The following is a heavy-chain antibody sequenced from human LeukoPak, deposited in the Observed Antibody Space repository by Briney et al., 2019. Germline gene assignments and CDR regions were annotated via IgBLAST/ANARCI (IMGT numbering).Heavy chain of an antibody. CDR3: ARERDRYCTNGVCLYYYYGMDV. Sequence: ASVKVSCKASGYTFTGYYMHWVRQAPGQGLEWMGWINPNSGGTNYAQKFQGWVTMTWDTSISTAYMELSRLRSDDTAVYYCARERDRYCTNGVCLYYYYGMDVWGQGTTVTVSS. CDR2: INPNSGGT. J-gene: IGHJ6*02. V-gene: IGHV1-2*04. CDR1: GYTFTGYY. D-gene: IGHD2-8*01.